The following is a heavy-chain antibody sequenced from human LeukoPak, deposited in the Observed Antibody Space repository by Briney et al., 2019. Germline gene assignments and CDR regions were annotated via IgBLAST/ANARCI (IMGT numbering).Heavy chain of an antibody. J-gene: IGHJ6*03. CDR1: GFTFSSYG. CDR3: ASGFWSSYYMDV. V-gene: IGHV3-21*01. Sequence: PGGSLRLSCVVSGFTFSSYGMNWVRQAPGKGLEWVSSISSSSSYIYYADSVKGRFTISRDNAKNSLYLQTNSLRAEDTAVYHCASGFWSSYYMDVWGKGTTVTVSS. CDR2: ISSSSSYI. D-gene: IGHD3-3*01.